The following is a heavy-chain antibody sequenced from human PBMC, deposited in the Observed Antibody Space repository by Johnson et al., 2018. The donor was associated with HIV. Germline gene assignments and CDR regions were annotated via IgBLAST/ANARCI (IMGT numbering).Heavy chain of an antibody. CDR3: ARGGDVVWFGEFPGAFDV. CDR2: ISYDGSNQ. D-gene: IGHD3-10*01. CDR1: GFTVSSNY. V-gene: IGHV3-30*03. Sequence: QVQLVESGGGLVKPGESLRLSCAASGFTVSSNYMSWVRQAPGKGLEWVAVISYDGSNQYYADSVKGRFTISRDISKNTLYLQMSSLRTEDTAVYCCARGGDVVWFGEFPGAFDVWGQGTMVTVSS. J-gene: IGHJ3*01.